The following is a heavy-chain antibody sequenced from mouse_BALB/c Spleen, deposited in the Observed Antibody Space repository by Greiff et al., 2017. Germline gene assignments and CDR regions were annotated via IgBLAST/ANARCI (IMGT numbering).Heavy chain of an antibody. CDR2: IYPGSGST. Sequence: QVQLKESGAELVKPGTSVKLSCKASGYNFTSYWINWVKLRPGQGLEWIGDIYPGSGSTNYNEKFKSKATLTVDTSSSTAYMQLSSLASEDSALYYCARYDYWFAYWGQGTLVTVSA. J-gene: IGHJ3*01. D-gene: IGHD2-4*01. CDR1: GYNFTSYW. V-gene: IGHV1-55*01. CDR3: ARYDYWFAY.